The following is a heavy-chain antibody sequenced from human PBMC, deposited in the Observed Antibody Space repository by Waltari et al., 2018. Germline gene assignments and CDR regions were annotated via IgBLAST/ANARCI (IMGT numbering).Heavy chain of an antibody. CDR2: IIPIFGTA. CDR1: GGTFSSYA. D-gene: IGHD1-26*01. J-gene: IGHJ3*02. V-gene: IGHV1-69*13. Sequence: QVQLVQSGAEVKKPGSSVKVSCKASGGTFSSYAISWVRQAPGQGLEWMGRIIPIFGTANDAQKFQGRVTMTADKSTSTAYMELSSLRSEDTAVYYCARPKRGIVGATYDAFDIWGQGTMVTVSS. CDR3: ARPKRGIVGATYDAFDI.